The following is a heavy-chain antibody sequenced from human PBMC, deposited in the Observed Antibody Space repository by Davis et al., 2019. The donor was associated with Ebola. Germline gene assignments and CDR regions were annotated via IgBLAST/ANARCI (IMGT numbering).Heavy chain of an antibody. CDR3: ARAWGYYYGSGSYTY. J-gene: IGHJ4*02. CDR2: ISAYNGNT. Sequence: AASVKVSCKASGYIFTSYGISWVRQAPGQGLEWMGWISAYNGNTNYAQKLQGRVTMTTDTSTSTAYMELRSLRSDDTAVYYCARAWGYYYGSGSYTYWGQGTLVTVSS. D-gene: IGHD3-10*01. CDR1: GYIFTSYG. V-gene: IGHV1-18*01.